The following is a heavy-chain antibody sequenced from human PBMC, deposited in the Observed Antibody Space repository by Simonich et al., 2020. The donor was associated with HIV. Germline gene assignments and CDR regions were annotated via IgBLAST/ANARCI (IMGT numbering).Heavy chain of an antibody. D-gene: IGHD5-12*01. V-gene: IGHV4-59*12. CDR2: MYYSGST. J-gene: IGHJ4*02. CDR3: ARRTGYDLDY. CDR1: GGSIKNYY. Sequence: QVLLQESGPGVVKPSETLSLPCSVAGGSIKNYYWSWIRQPPGKGLEWIGYMYYSGSTYYSPSLKSRVTISVDTSKNQFSLKLSSVTAADTALYYCARRTGYDLDYWGQGTLVTVSS.